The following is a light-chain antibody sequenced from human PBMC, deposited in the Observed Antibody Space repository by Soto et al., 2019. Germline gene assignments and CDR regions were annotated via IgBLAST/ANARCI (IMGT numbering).Light chain of an antibody. J-gene: IGLJ1*01. Sequence: SVQSQPPTESGTPGQTVTHSCSGNRSNIGSNYVYWYQQLPGTAPKLLIYRNNQRPSGVPDRFSGSKSGTSASLAISGLRSEDEADYYCAAWDDSLSGLVFGTGTKVTVL. CDR1: RSNIGSNY. CDR3: AAWDDSLSGLV. V-gene: IGLV1-47*01. CDR2: RNN.